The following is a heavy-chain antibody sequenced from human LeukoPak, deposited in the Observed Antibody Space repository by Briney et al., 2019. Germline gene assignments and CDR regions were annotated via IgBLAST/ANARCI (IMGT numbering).Heavy chain of an antibody. CDR1: GYIFSRYN. CDR3: ARDIDGGGYLTPFDY. CDR2: FNPRGGST. Sequence: ASVKVSCKPSGYIFSRYNIHWVRQAPGQELEWMGTFNPRGGSTSYAQKFQGRVTLTGDTSTSTVYMEVSSLRSEDTAVYYCARDIDGGGYLTPFDYWGQGTLVTVSS. V-gene: IGHV1-46*01. J-gene: IGHJ4*02. D-gene: IGHD3-22*01.